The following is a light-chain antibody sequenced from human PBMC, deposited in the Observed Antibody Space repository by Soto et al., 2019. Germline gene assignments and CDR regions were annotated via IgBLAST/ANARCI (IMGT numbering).Light chain of an antibody. CDR3: QQYGSSPRT. J-gene: IGKJ1*01. CDR2: DAS. Sequence: VLTQSPATLSLSPGERATLSYRASLNVNSYLAWYQQKPGQAPRLLMYDASNRATGIPDRFSGSESETDFTLTISRLEPDDSAVYYCQQYGSSPRTFGPGTKV. V-gene: IGKV3-20*01. CDR1: LNVNSY.